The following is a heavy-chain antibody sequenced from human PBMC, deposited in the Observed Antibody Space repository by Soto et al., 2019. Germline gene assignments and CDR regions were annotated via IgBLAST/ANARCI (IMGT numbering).Heavy chain of an antibody. V-gene: IGHV5-51*01. CDR2: IYPGDSDT. D-gene: IGHD3-10*01. CDR1: GYSFTSYW. J-gene: IGHJ6*02. Sequence: PGESLKISCKGSGYSFTSYWIGWVRQMPGKGLEWMGIIYPGDSDTRYSPSFQGQVTISADKSISTAYLQWSSLKASDTAMYYCASSGRGRRREGHYYYGMDGWGQGTTFTVSS. CDR3: ASSGRGRRREGHYYYGMDG.